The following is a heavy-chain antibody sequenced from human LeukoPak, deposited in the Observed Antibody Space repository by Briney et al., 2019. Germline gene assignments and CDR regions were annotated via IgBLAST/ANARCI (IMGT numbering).Heavy chain of an antibody. CDR2: ISGSDGSR. Sequence: PGGSLRLSCAASGFPFSRYAMSWVRQTPERGLYWGSVISGSDGSRYYADSVEGRFTISRDDSRNTVYLQMNNLRAEETAVYYCAKQVSCDTTTCYSGMPPDYWGQGTLVTVSS. D-gene: IGHD2/OR15-2a*01. CDR1: GFPFSRYA. V-gene: IGHV3-23*01. CDR3: AKQVSCDTTTCYSGMPPDY. J-gene: IGHJ4*02.